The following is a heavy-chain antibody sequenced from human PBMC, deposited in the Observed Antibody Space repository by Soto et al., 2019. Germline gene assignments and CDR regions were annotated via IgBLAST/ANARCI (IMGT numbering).Heavy chain of an antibody. J-gene: IGHJ4*02. D-gene: IGHD5-12*01. CDR1: GFTISTYW. CDR2: INRDGSAK. CDR3: ARESTVDLAGY. V-gene: IGHV3-7*01. Sequence: EVQLVESGGGLVLPGGSLRLSCAASGFTISTYWMSWVRQAPGKGLEWVANINRDGSAKNYVDSVKGRFTISRDNAKNSLYLQMNSLSAEDTAVYYCARESTVDLAGYCGQGTLVTVSS.